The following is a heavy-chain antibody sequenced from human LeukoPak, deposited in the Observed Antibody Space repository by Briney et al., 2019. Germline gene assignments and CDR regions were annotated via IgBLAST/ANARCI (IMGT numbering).Heavy chain of an antibody. CDR2: IYTSGST. J-gene: IGHJ5*02. V-gene: IGHV4-4*07. D-gene: IGHD6-13*01. CDR3: ARDRIAAAAGGFDP. Sequence: SETLSLTCTVAGGSISSYYWSWIRQPAGKGLEWIGRIYTSGSTNYNPSLKSRVTMSVDTSKNQFSLKLSSVTAADTAVYYCARDRIAAAAGGFDPWGQGTLVTVSS. CDR1: GGSISSYY.